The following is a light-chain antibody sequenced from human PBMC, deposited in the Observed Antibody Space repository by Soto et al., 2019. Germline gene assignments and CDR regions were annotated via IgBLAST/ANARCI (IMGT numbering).Light chain of an antibody. J-gene: IGKJ5*01. Sequence: DIQMTQSPSTLSASGGDRGTITCRASQSISSWLAWYQQKPGKAPKLLIYDASSLESGVPSRFSGSGSGTEFTLTISSLQSEDSGIYYCLQDNDWPLSTFGQGTRLEIK. CDR3: LQDNDWPLST. CDR2: DAS. V-gene: IGKV1-5*01. CDR1: QSISSW.